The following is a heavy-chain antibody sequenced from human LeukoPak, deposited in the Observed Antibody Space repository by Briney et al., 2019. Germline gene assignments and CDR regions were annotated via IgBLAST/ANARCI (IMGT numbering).Heavy chain of an antibody. J-gene: IGHJ3*02. D-gene: IGHD3-3*01. V-gene: IGHV3-53*01. CDR1: GFTVSSNY. CDR3: ARTYDVGRGPPGDAFDN. CDR2: IYSGGST. Sequence: GGSLRLSCAASGFTVSSNYMSWVRPAPGKGLEWVSAIYSGGSTYYADSVKGRFPISRDNSKTTLYLQMNSKRADDTAVYYCARTYDVGRGPPGDAFDNWGPGTLVTVSS.